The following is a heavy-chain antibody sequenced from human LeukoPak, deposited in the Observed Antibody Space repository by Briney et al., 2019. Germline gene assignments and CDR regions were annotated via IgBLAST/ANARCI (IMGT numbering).Heavy chain of an antibody. Sequence: RPGGPLRLSCSGSGFTLDDYGMSWARQAPGKRLEWVAGINWNGGSTGYGDSVKGRFSISRDNAKNSLYLQMKRLRAEDTALYCCMRARSGYYSSFDYWGQGTLVTVS. D-gene: IGHD3-22*01. V-gene: IGHV3-20*04. CDR2: INWNGGST. CDR1: GFTLDDYG. J-gene: IGHJ4*02. CDR3: MRARSGYYSSFDY.